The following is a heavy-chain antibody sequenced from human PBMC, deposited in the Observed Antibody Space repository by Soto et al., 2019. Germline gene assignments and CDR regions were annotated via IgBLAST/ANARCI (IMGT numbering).Heavy chain of an antibody. Sequence: PGGSLRLSCAASGFTFSSYWMNWVRQAPGKGLEWVANIKQDGSEKYYVDSVKGRFTISRDNAKDSLYLQMNSLRAEDTAVFYCARVGGDYRAGLYYYYMDVRGKGTTVTVSS. J-gene: IGHJ6*03. CDR3: ARVGGDYRAGLYYYYMDV. D-gene: IGHD3-16*02. CDR1: GFTFSSYW. V-gene: IGHV3-7*01. CDR2: IKQDGSEK.